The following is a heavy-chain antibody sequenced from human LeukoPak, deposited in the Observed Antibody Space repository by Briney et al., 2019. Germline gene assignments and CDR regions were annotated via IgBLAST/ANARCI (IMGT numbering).Heavy chain of an antibody. CDR3: ARGDYYDSSGYYFPDAFDI. J-gene: IGHJ3*02. D-gene: IGHD3-22*01. V-gene: IGHV3-33*01. Sequence: GGSLRLSCAASGFTLSSYGMHWVRQAPGKGLEWVAVIWYDGSNKCYVDSVQGRFTISRDNSKNTLYLQMSSLRAEDTAVYYCARGDYYDSSGYYFPDAFDIWGQGTMVTVSS. CDR1: GFTLSSYG. CDR2: IWYDGSNK.